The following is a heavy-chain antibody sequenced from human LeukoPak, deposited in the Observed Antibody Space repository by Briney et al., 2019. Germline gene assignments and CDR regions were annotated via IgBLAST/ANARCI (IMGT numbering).Heavy chain of an antibody. J-gene: IGHJ3*02. Sequence: GGSLRLSCAPSGFTFNNYLVHWVRQAPGKGREWVTDIASDGSHTFYVESVKGRFTISRDNSKNTLYLQMNSLRAEDTAVYFCARERQDTVIHSGAFDIWGQGTMVTVSS. D-gene: IGHD2-21*02. CDR1: GFTFNNYL. CDR3: ARERQDTVIHSGAFDI. CDR2: IASDGSHT. V-gene: IGHV3-30*04.